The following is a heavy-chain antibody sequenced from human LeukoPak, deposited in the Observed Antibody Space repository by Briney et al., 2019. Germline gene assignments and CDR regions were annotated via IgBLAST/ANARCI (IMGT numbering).Heavy chain of an antibody. CDR3: AKDPREMVVVVIGEDY. V-gene: IGHV3-21*04. D-gene: IGHD3-22*01. CDR2: ISSSSSYI. Sequence: GGSLRLSCAASGFTFSSYSMNWVRQAPGKGLEWVSSISSSSSYIYYADSVKGRFTISRDNAKNTLYLQMNSLRAEDTAVYYCAKDPREMVVVVIGEDYWGQGTLVTVSS. CDR1: GFTFSSYS. J-gene: IGHJ4*02.